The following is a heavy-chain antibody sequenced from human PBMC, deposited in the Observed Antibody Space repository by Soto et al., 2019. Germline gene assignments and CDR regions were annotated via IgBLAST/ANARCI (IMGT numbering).Heavy chain of an antibody. CDR2: IYYSGST. V-gene: IGHV4-31*03. Sequence: QVQLQESGPGLVKPSQTLSLTCTVSGGSIRSGGNSWSWIRQHSGKGLEWIGYIYYSGSTYYNPSLQSRLTISLDTSKNQFSLKLSSVTAADTAVYSCAREVLRTFDYWGQGTLVTVSS. CDR1: GGSIRSGGNS. J-gene: IGHJ4*02. CDR3: AREVLRTFDY.